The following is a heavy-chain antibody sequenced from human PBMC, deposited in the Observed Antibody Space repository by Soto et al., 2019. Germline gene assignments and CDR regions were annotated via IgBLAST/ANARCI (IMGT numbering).Heavy chain of an antibody. CDR1: GFTFSSYG. D-gene: IGHD3-10*01. CDR2: IWYDGSNK. J-gene: IGHJ4*02. V-gene: IGHV3-33*01. CDR3: ARAYYYGSGSPIDY. Sequence: GGSLRLSCAASGFTFSSYGMHWVRQAPGKGLEWVAVIWYDGSNKYYADSVKGRFTISRDNSKSTLYLQMNSLRAEDTAVYYCARAYYYGSGSPIDYWGQGTLVTVSS.